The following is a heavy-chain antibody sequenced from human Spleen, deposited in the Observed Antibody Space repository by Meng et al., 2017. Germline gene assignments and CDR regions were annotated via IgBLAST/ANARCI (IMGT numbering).Heavy chain of an antibody. D-gene: IGHD3-10*01. Sequence: GALRLSCAASGFTVSHNYMSWVRQAPGKGLEWVSVIYSGGNTYYADSVKSRITISRDNSKNTVFLQINSLRVEDTAVYYCARSPIDKYGLSALPLDYWGQGTLVTVSS. V-gene: IGHV3-66*02. CDR1: GFTVSHNY. J-gene: IGHJ4*02. CDR3: ARSPIDKYGLSALPLDY. CDR2: IYSGGNT.